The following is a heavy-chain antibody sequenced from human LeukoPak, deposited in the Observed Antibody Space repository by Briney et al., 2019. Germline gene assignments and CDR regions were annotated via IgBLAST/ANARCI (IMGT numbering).Heavy chain of an antibody. CDR2: IRSKANSYAT. D-gene: IGHD3-22*01. CDR3: TRHPYYYDSSGYPFDY. CDR1: GFTFSGSA. Sequence: GGSLRLSCAASGFTFSGSAMHWVRQASGKGLEWVGRIRSKANSYATAYAASVKGRFTISRDDSKNTAYLQMNSLKTEDTAVYYCTRHPYYYDSSGYPFDYWGQGTLVTVSS. V-gene: IGHV3-73*01. J-gene: IGHJ4*02.